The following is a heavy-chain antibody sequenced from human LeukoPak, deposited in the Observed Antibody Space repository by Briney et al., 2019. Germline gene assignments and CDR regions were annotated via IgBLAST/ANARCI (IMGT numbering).Heavy chain of an antibody. J-gene: IGHJ1*01. Sequence: ASVKVSCKASGYTFTSYGISWVRQAPGQGLKWMGWISAYNGNTNYAQKLQGRVTMTTDTSTSTAYMELRSLRSDDTAVYYCARDFIAVAGLEYFQHWGQGTLVTVSS. CDR2: ISAYNGNT. D-gene: IGHD6-19*01. V-gene: IGHV1-18*01. CDR3: ARDFIAVAGLEYFQH. CDR1: GYTFTSYG.